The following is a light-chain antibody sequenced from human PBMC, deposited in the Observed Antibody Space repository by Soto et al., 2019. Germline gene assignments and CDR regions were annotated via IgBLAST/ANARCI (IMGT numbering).Light chain of an antibody. CDR1: QSVSSN. Sequence: EIVMTQSPATLSVSPGERATLSCRASQSVSSNLAWYQQKPGQAPRLLIYGASTRATGIPARFSGSGSGTESTLTTSSLPSDDFAVYYRQKSHHWPKKFRQRTKVDSK. V-gene: IGKV3-15*01. CDR3: QKSHHWPKK. J-gene: IGKJ1*01. CDR2: GAS.